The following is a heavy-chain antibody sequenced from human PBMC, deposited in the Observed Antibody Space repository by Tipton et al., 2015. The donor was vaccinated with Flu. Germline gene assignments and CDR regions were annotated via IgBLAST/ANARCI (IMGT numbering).Heavy chain of an antibody. J-gene: IGHJ2*01. CDR1: GGSVSVPGYY. D-gene: IGHD2-8*01. CDR2: ISYSGDS. CDR3: ARMRARDCTMGVCYLWYFDL. V-gene: IGHV4-61*08. Sequence: TLSLTCSVSGGSVSVPGYYWTWIRQPPGKGLEYIGRISYSGDSNNNPSLKSRVTIPLDSSKNSFSLKLTSVTPADTAMYYCARMRARDCTMGVCYLWYFDLWGRGTRVTVS.